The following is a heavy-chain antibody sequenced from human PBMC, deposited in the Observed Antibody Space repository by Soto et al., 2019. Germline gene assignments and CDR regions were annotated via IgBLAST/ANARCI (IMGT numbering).Heavy chain of an antibody. V-gene: IGHV4-39*01. CDR1: GASITSTPYF. J-gene: IGHJ4*02. CDR2: IYYIGKT. Sequence: AETLSLTCTLSGASITSTPYFWAWIRQPPGKGLEWVGSIYYIGKTHYNPSLKSRVNISVDRSKKQFSLQMTSVTAADTAVYYCAKNFPRSGRFHYWGPGTMVTVSS. CDR3: AKNFPRSGRFHY.